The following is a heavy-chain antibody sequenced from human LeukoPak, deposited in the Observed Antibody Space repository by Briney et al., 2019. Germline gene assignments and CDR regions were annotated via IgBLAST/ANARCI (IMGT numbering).Heavy chain of an antibody. CDR3: ATGLGQWELPDY. CDR1: GYTLTELS. CDR2: FDPEGGET. V-gene: IGHV1-24*01. J-gene: IGHJ4*02. Sequence: ASVKVSCKVSGYTLTELSMHWVRQAPGKGLEWMGGFDPEGGETIYAQKFQGRVTMTEDTSTDTAYMELSSLRSEDTAVYYCATGLGQWELPDYWGQGTLVTVSS. D-gene: IGHD1-26*01.